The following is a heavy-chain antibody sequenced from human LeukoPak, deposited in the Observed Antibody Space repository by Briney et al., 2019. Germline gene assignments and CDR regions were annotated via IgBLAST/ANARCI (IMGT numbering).Heavy chain of an antibody. Sequence: ASVKVSCKASGYAFTSYGISWVRQAPGQGLEWMGWISAYNGNTNYAQKLQGRVTMTTDTSTSTAYMELRSLTSDDTAVYYCARDGFHDYTLEYWGQGTLVTVSS. J-gene: IGHJ4*02. D-gene: IGHD4-11*01. CDR3: ARDGFHDYTLEY. CDR2: ISAYNGNT. V-gene: IGHV1-18*01. CDR1: GYAFTSYG.